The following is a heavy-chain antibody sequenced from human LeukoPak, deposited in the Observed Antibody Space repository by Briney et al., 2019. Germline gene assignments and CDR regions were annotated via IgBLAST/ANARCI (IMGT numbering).Heavy chain of an antibody. CDR3: ARKGHSPLDC. D-gene: IGHD4-11*01. CDR2: ISGRGSTI. J-gene: IGHJ4*02. V-gene: IGHV3-11*04. CDR1: GFTFSDYY. Sequence: PGGSLRLSCAASGFTFSDYYMSWIRQAPGGGLEWVSYISGRGSTIYYADSVRGRFTISRDNAKNSLYLQMNSLRAEDSAVYYCARKGHSPLDCWGQGTLVTVSS.